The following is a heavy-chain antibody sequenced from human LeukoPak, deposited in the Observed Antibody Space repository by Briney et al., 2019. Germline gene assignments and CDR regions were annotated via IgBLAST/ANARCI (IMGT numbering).Heavy chain of an antibody. V-gene: IGHV2-70*11. Sequence: SGPALVKPTQTLTLTCTFSGFSLSTSGMCVSWIRQPPGKALEWLARIDWDDDKYYSTSLKTRLTISKDTSKNQVVLTMTNMDPVDTATYYCARTRTYYDILTGYHTYYYYGMDVWGQGTTVTVS. D-gene: IGHD3-9*01. CDR1: GFSLSTSGMC. J-gene: IGHJ6*02. CDR3: ARTRTYYDILTGYHTYYYYGMDV. CDR2: IDWDDDK.